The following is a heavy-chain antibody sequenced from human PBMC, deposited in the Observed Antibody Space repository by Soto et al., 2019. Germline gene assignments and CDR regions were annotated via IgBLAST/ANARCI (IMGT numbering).Heavy chain of an antibody. D-gene: IGHD1-1*01. CDR1: GFTFSSYA. CDR2: ISYDGSNK. V-gene: IGHV3-30-3*01. Sequence: GSLRLSCAASGFTFSSYAMHWVRQAPGKGLEWVAVISYDGSNKYYADSVKGRFTISRDNSKNTLYLQMNSLRAEDTAVYYCARELRDGYNWNTAFHFCGPAPLVTV. CDR3: ARELRDGYNWNTAFHF. J-gene: IGHJ4*02.